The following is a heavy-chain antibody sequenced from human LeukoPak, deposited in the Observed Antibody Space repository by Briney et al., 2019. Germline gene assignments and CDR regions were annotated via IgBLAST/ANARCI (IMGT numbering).Heavy chain of an antibody. CDR2: IYYSGST. CDR1: GASISSHY. J-gene: IGHJ6*02. Sequence: KPSETLSLTCTVSGASISSHYWSWIRQPPGKGLEWIGYIYYSGSTNYNPSLKSRVTMSVDTSKNQFSLKLSSVTAADTAVYYCARELSYSTSRYAMDVWGQGTTVTVSS. D-gene: IGHD6-13*01. CDR3: ARELSYSTSRYAMDV. V-gene: IGHV4-59*08.